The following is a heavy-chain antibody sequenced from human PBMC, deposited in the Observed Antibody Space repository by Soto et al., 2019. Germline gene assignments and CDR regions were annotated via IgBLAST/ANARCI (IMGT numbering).Heavy chain of an antibody. CDR1: VVTFVNNY. Sequence: WWSLILSCASSVVTFVNNYIIGVLQAPGKGLEWVSFIYCGGSTYYADSVKGRFTISRYNSKNTLYLQMNSLRAEDTAVYYCARGSGWTHFIDYWGQGTLVTVSS. J-gene: IGHJ4*02. V-gene: IGHV3-53*01. D-gene: IGHD6-25*01. CDR3: ARGSGWTHFIDY. CDR2: IYCGGST.